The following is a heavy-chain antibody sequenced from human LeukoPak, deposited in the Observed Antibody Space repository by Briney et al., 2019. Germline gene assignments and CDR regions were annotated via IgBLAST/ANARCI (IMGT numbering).Heavy chain of an antibody. CDR2: IIPILGIA. CDR3: ARISGVEAFDY. D-gene: IGHD7-27*01. Sequence: SVKVSCKASGGTFSSYAISWVRQAPGQGLEWMGRIIPILGIANYAQKFQGRVTITADKSTSTAYMELSSLRSEDTAVYYCARISGVEAFDYWGQGTLVTVSS. CDR1: GGTFSSYA. V-gene: IGHV1-69*04. J-gene: IGHJ4*02.